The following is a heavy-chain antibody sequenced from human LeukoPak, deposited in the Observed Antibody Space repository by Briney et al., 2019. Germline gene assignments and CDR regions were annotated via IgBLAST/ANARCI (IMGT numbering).Heavy chain of an antibody. CDR3: AKGITIFGVVTPYYYYMDV. Sequence: GGSLRLSCAASGFTFSSYAMSWVRQAPGKGLEWVSAISGSGGSTYYADSVKGRFTISRDNSKNTLYLQMNSLRAEDTAVYYCAKGITIFGVVTPYYYYMDVWGKGTTVTVSS. J-gene: IGHJ6*03. CDR1: GFTFSSYA. D-gene: IGHD3-3*01. V-gene: IGHV3-23*01. CDR2: ISGSGGST.